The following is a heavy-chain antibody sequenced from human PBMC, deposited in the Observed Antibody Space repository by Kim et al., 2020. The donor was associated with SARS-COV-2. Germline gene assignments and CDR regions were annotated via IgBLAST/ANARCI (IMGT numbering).Heavy chain of an antibody. CDR3: ASLSDTHYDFWSGHARYFDY. Sequence: SETLSLTCAVYGGSFSGYYWSWIRQPPGKGLEWIGEINHSGSTNYNPSLKSRVTISVDTSKNQFSLKLSSVTAADTAVYYCASLSDTHYDFWSGHARYFDYWGQGTLVTASS. CDR2: INHSGST. CDR1: GGSFSGYY. J-gene: IGHJ4*02. V-gene: IGHV4-34*01. D-gene: IGHD3-3*01.